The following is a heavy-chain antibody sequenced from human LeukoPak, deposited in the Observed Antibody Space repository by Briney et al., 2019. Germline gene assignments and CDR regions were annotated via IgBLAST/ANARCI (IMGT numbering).Heavy chain of an antibody. V-gene: IGHV4-38-2*02. D-gene: IGHD6-19*01. Sequence: PSQTLSLTCTVSGYFISSGYYWGWIRPPPGKWLEWIGSIYHSGSTYYSPSIKSRVTISVDTIKNQFSLKLSSATAADTAVYYCARFAQWPKYYFDYWGQGTLVTVSS. CDR3: ARFAQWPKYYFDY. CDR1: GYFISSGYY. CDR2: IYHSGST. J-gene: IGHJ4*02.